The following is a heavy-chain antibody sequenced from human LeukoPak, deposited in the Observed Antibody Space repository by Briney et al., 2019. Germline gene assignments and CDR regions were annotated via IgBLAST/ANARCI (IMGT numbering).Heavy chain of an antibody. CDR1: GFTFSSYG. V-gene: IGHV3-30*02. Sequence: PGGSLRLSCAASGFTFSSYGMHWVRQAPGKGLEWVAFIRYDGSNKYYADSVKGRFTIPRDNSKNTLYLQMNSLRAEDTAVYYCAKGGYSGSYYPLGYWGQGTLVTVSS. J-gene: IGHJ4*02. CDR3: AKGGYSGSYYPLGY. D-gene: IGHD1-26*01. CDR2: IRYDGSNK.